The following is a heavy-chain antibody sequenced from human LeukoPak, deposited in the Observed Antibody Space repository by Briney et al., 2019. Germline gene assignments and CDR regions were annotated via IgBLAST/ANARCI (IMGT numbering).Heavy chain of an antibody. Sequence: SETLSLTCSASGGSISSSSHYWGWIRQPPGKGLEWIGSISYSGSTYYNPSLKSRVTISVDTSKNQFSLKLSSVTAADTAVYFCASPRGDDSGGYYTWYFHHWGQGILVTVSS. D-gene: IGHD3-22*01. CDR3: ASPRGDDSGGYYTWYFHH. V-gene: IGHV4-39*07. CDR2: ISYSGST. J-gene: IGHJ1*01. CDR1: GGSISSSSHY.